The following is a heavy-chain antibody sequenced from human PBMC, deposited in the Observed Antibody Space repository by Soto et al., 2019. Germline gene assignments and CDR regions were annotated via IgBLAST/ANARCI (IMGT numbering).Heavy chain of an antibody. D-gene: IGHD3-3*02. CDR3: ARVGHVGSGYPSTYGMAV. Sequence: ASVKVSCKASGYTFTSYGISWVRQVPGQGLEWMGWISAYNGNTNYAQKLQGRVTMTTDTSTSTAYMELRSLRSDDTAVYYCARVGHVGSGYPSTYGMAVCGQGTTVTVYS. V-gene: IGHV1-18*01. CDR2: ISAYNGNT. CDR1: GYTFTSYG. J-gene: IGHJ6*02.